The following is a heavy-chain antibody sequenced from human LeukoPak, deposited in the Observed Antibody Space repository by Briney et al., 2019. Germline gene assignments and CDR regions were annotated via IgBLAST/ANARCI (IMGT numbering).Heavy chain of an antibody. CDR3: ARSVYTIIAVIEGATNWFDP. D-gene: IGHD6-19*01. Sequence: GAAVKVSCKASGYTFTSYHMHWLRQAPGQGLEWMGIINPSGGSTRHAQKFQGRVTMTRDTSTSTVYMEVSSLRSEDTAVYYCARSVYTIIAVIEGATNWFDPWGQGTLVTVSS. V-gene: IGHV1-46*01. CDR2: INPSGGST. J-gene: IGHJ5*02. CDR1: GYTFTSYH.